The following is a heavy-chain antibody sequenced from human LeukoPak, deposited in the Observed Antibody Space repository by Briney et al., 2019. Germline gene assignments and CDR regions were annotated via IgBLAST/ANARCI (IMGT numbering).Heavy chain of an antibody. V-gene: IGHV3-23*01. Sequence: GGSLKLSCAASGFTFRTYVMSWVRQTPGKGLDWVSVTSGSGGSTYYADSVRGRFTVSRDKNMLHLQMDSLRLEDTAVYYCARDLSLYYGSGSFGFDNWGQGTLVTVSS. J-gene: IGHJ4*02. CDR2: TSGSGGST. CDR1: GFTFRTYV. D-gene: IGHD3-10*01. CDR3: ARDLSLYYGSGSFGFDN.